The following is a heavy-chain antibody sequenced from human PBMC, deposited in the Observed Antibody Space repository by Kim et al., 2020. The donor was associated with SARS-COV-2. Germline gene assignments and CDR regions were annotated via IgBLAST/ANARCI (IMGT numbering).Heavy chain of an antibody. D-gene: IGHD6-19*01. CDR3: AKDRRIAVAGPVDY. V-gene: IGHV3-30*02. J-gene: IGHJ4*02. Sequence: ADSVKDRFTVSRDNSKKTLFLQMSSLRIEDTAVYYCAKDRRIAVAGPVDYWGQGTLVSVSS.